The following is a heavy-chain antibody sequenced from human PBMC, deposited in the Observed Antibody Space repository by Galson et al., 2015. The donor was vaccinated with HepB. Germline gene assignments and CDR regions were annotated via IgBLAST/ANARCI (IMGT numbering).Heavy chain of an antibody. V-gene: IGHV1-46*01. D-gene: IGHD1-26*01. CDR2: INPSGGST. J-gene: IGHJ4*02. CDR3: ARGLISSGYNCCIVGANPDFDY. Sequence: SVKVSCKASGYTFTSYYMHWVRQAPGQGLEWMGIINPSGGSTSYAQKFQGRVTMTRDTSTSTVYMELSSLRSEDTAVYYCARGLISSGYNCCIVGANPDFDYWGQGTLVTVSS. CDR1: GYTFTSYY.